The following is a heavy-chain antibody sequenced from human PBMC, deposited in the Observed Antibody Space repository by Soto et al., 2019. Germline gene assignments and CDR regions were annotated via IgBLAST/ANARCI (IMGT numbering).Heavy chain of an antibody. CDR3: ARKMRQSYYYYGMDV. Sequence: QVQLQESGPGLVKPSETLSLTCTVSGGSISSYYWSWIRQPPGKGLEWIGYIYYSGSTNYNPSLKSRVTISVDTSKNQFSLKLRSVTAADTAVYYCARKMRQSYYYYGMDVWGQGTTVTVSS. V-gene: IGHV4-59*08. CDR2: IYYSGST. CDR1: GGSISSYY. J-gene: IGHJ6*02.